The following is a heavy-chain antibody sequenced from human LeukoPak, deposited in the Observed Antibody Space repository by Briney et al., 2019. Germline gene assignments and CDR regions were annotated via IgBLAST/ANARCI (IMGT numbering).Heavy chain of an antibody. CDR3: ARLRRNGDSGGFYYYYDS. V-gene: IGHV3-21*01. J-gene: IGHJ4*02. D-gene: IGHD2-21*01. CDR1: GFTFSSFS. CDR2: INTVASYI. Sequence: GGSLRLSCAASGFTFSSFSINWVRQAPGKGLEWVSSINTVASYIYYADSVRGRFTISRDNAKNTLYLQMNSLRAEDTGVYYCARLRRNGDSGGFYYYYDSWGQGTLVTVSS.